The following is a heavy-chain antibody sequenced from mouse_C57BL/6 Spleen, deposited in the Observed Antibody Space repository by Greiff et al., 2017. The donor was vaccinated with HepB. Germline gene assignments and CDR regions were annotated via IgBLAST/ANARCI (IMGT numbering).Heavy chain of an antibody. V-gene: IGHV1-59*01. CDR1: GYTFTSYW. Sequence: QVQLQHPGAELVRPGTSVKLSCKASGYTFTSYWMHWVKQRPGQGLEWIGVIDPSDSYTNYNQKFKGKATLTVDTSSSTAYMQLSSLTSEDSAVYYCAREADYYGSSSFDYWGQGTTLTVSS. J-gene: IGHJ2*01. CDR2: IDPSDSYT. CDR3: AREADYYGSSSFDY. D-gene: IGHD1-1*01.